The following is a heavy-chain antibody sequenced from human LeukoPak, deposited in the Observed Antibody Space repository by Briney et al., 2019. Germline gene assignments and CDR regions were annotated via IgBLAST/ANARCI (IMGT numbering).Heavy chain of an antibody. Sequence: PGGSLRLSCAASGFAVRDNYMSWVRQAPGKGLEWVSLIYSGGNTFYPDSVRGRFTISRDDSKNTLSPQMNSLRAEDTAVYYCARAVTTGYFDLWGRGTLVTVSS. CDR2: IYSGGNT. CDR3: ARAVTTGYFDL. D-gene: IGHD4-11*01. CDR1: GFAVRDNY. V-gene: IGHV3-66*01. J-gene: IGHJ2*01.